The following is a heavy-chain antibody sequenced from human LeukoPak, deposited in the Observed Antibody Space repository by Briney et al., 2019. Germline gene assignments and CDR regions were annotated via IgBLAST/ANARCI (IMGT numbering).Heavy chain of an antibody. CDR1: GFTVSAHY. Sequence: GGSLRLSCAVSGFTVSAHYMSWVRQAPGKGLECVSFLYTGGDTYYADSVKGRFTISRDNSKNTLYLQMNSLRAEDTAVYYCAKQSRSSGWYPIDYWGQGTLVTVSS. CDR3: AKQSRSSGWYPIDY. D-gene: IGHD6-19*01. CDR2: LYTGGDT. V-gene: IGHV3-53*01. J-gene: IGHJ4*02.